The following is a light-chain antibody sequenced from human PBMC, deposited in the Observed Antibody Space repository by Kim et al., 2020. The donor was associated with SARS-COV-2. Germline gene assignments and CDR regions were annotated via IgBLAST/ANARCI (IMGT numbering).Light chain of an antibody. V-gene: IGLV1-40*01. CDR3: QSYDSSLSGWV. CDR1: SSNIGACYD. CDR2: DNN. Sequence: QRVTISCTGSSSNIGACYDVHWYQQLPGTAPKLLIYDNNNRPSGVPDRFSGSKSGTSASLAITGLQVEDEADYYCQSYDSSLSGWVFGGGTKLTVL. J-gene: IGLJ2*01.